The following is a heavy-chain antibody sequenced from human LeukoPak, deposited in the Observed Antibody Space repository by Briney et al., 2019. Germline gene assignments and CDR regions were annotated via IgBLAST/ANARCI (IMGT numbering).Heavy chain of an antibody. CDR3: ARGEVVVAAGDAFDI. CDR1: GFTVSREY. D-gene: IGHD2-15*01. Sequence: GGSLRLSCAASGFTVSREYMSWVRQAPGKGLEWVANIKQDGSEKYYVDSVKGRFTISRDNAKNSLYLQMNSLRAEDTAVYYCARGEVVVAAGDAFDIWGQGTMVTVSS. CDR2: IKQDGSEK. V-gene: IGHV3-7*01. J-gene: IGHJ3*02.